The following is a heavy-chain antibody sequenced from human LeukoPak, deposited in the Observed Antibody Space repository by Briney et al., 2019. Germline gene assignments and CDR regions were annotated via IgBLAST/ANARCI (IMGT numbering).Heavy chain of an antibody. CDR3: ASGIGGGSSSSSIYDAFDI. V-gene: IGHV5-51*01. CDR1: GYSFTSYW. CDR2: IYPGDSDT. D-gene: IGHD6-13*01. Sequence: GESLKISCKGSGYSFTSYWIGWVRQMPGKGLEWMGIIYPGDSDTRYSPSFQGQVTISADKSISTAYLQWSSLKASDTAMYYCASGIGGGSSSSSIYDAFDIWGQGTMVTVSS. J-gene: IGHJ3*02.